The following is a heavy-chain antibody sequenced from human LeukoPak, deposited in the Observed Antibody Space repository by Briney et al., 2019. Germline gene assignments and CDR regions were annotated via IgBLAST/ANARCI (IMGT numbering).Heavy chain of an antibody. Sequence: GGSLRLSCAASGFTFSSYAMSWVRQAPGKGLEWVSTISGSGDNTFYADSVKGRFTISRDNSKNTLYLQMSSLRAEDTAVYYCAKSATPYSSSWRHYFDYWGQGTPVTVSS. D-gene: IGHD6-13*01. CDR2: ISGSGDNT. J-gene: IGHJ4*02. CDR3: AKSATPYSSSWRHYFDY. V-gene: IGHV3-23*01. CDR1: GFTFSSYA.